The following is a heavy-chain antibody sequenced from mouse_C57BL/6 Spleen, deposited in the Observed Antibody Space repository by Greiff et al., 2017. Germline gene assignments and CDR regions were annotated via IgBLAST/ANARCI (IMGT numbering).Heavy chain of an antibody. Sequence: DVMLVESGGGLVQPGGSMKLSCVASGFTFSNYWMNWVRQSPEKGLEWVAQIRLKSDNYATHYAESVKGRFTISRDDSKSSVYLQMNNLRAEDTGIYYCTGGVVAKGHYFDYWGQGTTLTVSS. CDR3: TGGVVAKGHYFDY. D-gene: IGHD1-1*01. V-gene: IGHV6-3*01. CDR1: GFTFSNYW. J-gene: IGHJ2*01. CDR2: IRLKSDNYAT.